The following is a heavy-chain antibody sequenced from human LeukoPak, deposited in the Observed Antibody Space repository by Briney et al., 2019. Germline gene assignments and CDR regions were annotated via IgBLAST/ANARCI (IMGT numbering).Heavy chain of an antibody. CDR1: GGSISSSSYS. Sequence: PSETLSLTCTVSGGSISSSSYSWGWIRQPPGKGLEWIGSIYYSGSTYYNPSLKSRVTISVDTSKNQFSLKLSSVTAADTAVYYCARRGYYDILTGYYPILNWFDPWGQGTLVTVSS. D-gene: IGHD3-9*01. J-gene: IGHJ5*02. CDR3: ARRGYYDILTGYYPILNWFDP. V-gene: IGHV4-39*01. CDR2: IYYSGST.